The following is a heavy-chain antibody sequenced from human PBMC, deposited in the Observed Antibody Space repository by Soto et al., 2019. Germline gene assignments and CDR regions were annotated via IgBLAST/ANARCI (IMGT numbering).Heavy chain of an antibody. J-gene: IGHJ3*02. CDR3: ARGGYVGNSNDSFYI. CDR1: GYTFTTYW. Sequence: GESLKISCKGSGYTFTTYWIGWVRQMPGKGLEWMGIIYPGDSDTRYSPSFQGQVTISADKSISTAHLQWSSLKASDTAMYYCARGGYVGNSNDSFYIWGQGTMVTVSS. CDR2: IYPGDSDT. V-gene: IGHV5-51*01. D-gene: IGHD6-25*01.